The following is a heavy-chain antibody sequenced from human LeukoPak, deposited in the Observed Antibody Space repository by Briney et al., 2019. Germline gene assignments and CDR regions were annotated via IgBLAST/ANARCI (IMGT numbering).Heavy chain of an antibody. CDR1: GLTFSNYA. Sequence: GGSLRLSCAASGLTFSNYAMSWVRQGPGKGLEWVSVISVSGDSTHYADSVKGRFTISRDNSKNTLYLQMNSLRAEDTAVYYCAKLDYGDSGRWGQGTLVTVSS. CDR2: ISVSGDST. CDR3: AKLDYGDSGR. V-gene: IGHV3-23*01. J-gene: IGHJ4*02. D-gene: IGHD4-17*01.